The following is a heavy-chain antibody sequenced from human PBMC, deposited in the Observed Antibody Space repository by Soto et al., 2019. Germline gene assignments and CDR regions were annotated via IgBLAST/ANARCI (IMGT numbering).Heavy chain of an antibody. J-gene: IGHJ6*03. CDR1: GGTFSSYS. CDR2: IIPIFGTA. V-gene: IGHV1-69*13. D-gene: IGHD3-10*01. Sequence: SVKVSCKASGGTFSSYSISWVRQAPGQGLEWMGGIIPIFGTANYAQKFQGRVTITADESTSTAYMELSSLRSEDTAVYYCARAGGWFGELSPMYVWGKGTTVTVSS. CDR3: ARAGGWFGELSPMYV.